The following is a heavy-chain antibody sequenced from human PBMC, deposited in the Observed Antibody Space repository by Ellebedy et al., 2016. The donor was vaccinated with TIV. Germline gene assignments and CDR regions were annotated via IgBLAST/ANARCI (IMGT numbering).Heavy chain of an antibody. CDR3: AKDFAPLGVSDAVLWEDY. J-gene: IGHJ4*02. V-gene: IGHV3-7*01. CDR2: INRAGSEM. Sequence: PGGSLRLSFPVPGFIFTNYWLSWVRQPPGKGLEWVDKINRAGSEMYYVDSVKGRFTISRDNAKKSLYLQMNSLRAEDTAVYYCAKDFAPLGVSDAVLWEDYWGQGTLVSVS. D-gene: IGHD1-26*01. CDR1: GFIFTNYW.